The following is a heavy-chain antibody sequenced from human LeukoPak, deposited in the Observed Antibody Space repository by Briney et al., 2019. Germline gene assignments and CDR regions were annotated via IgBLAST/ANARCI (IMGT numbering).Heavy chain of an antibody. V-gene: IGHV4-30-2*01. D-gene: IGHD5-12*01. CDR1: GGSISSGGYS. CDR3: ARVSGGSENYGMDA. CDR2: IYHSGST. J-gene: IGHJ6*02. Sequence: SQTLSLTCAVSGGSISSGGYSWSWIRQPPGKGLEWIGYIYHSGSTYYNPSLKSRVTISVDRSKNQFSLKLSSVTAADTAVYYCARVSGGSENYGMDAWGQGTTVTVSS.